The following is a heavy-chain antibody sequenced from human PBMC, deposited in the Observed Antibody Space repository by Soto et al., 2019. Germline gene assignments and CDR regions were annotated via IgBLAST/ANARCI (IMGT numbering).Heavy chain of an antibody. D-gene: IGHD6-13*01. V-gene: IGHV1-69*05. Sequence: SVKVSCKASGGTFSSYAISWVRQAPGQGLEWMGGIIPIFGNTKYSQKFQGRVTITRDTSASTAYMELSSLRSEDTAVYYCARCTGYYYYYGMDVWGQGTTVTVSS. J-gene: IGHJ6*02. CDR2: IIPIFGNT. CDR1: GGTFSSYA. CDR3: ARCTGYYYYYGMDV.